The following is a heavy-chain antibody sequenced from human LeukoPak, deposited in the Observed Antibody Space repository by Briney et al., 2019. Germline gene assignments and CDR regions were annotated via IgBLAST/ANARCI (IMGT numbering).Heavy chain of an antibody. Sequence: ASVKVSCKASGYTFTSYGISWVRQAPGQGLEWMGWISAYNGNTNYAQKLQGRVTMTTDTSTSTAYMELRSLRSDDTAVYYCARDHYYDSSGSFDYWGQGALVTVSS. J-gene: IGHJ4*02. CDR1: GYTFTSYG. D-gene: IGHD3-22*01. CDR3: ARDHYYDSSGSFDY. V-gene: IGHV1-18*01. CDR2: ISAYNGNT.